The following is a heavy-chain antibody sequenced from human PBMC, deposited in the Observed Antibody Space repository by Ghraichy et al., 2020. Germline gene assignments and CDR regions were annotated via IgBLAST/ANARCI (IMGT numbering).Heavy chain of an antibody. J-gene: IGHJ5*02. CDR1: GGSISSYY. CDR3: ARVIAVAGSNWFDP. CDR2: IYTSGST. D-gene: IGHD6-19*01. V-gene: IGHV4-4*07. Sequence: SETLSLTCTVSGGSISSYYWSWIRQPAGKGLEWIGRIYTSGSTNYNPSLKSRVTMSVDTSKNQFSLKLSSVTAADTAVYYCARVIAVAGSNWFDPWGQGTLVTVSS.